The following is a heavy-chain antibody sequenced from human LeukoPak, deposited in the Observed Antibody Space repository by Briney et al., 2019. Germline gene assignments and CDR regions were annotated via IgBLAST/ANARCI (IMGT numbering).Heavy chain of an antibody. V-gene: IGHV5-51*01. CDR3: ARRGGAADFDY. D-gene: IGHD3-16*01. Sequence: GESVKISCKGSGYTFTSFWIAWVRQMPGKGLEYMGIIYPTDSTTTYSPSFQGQVTMSVDKSINTAYLQWSSLNASDTAMYYCARRGGAADFDYWGQGTLVTVSP. J-gene: IGHJ4*02. CDR1: GYTFTSFW. CDR2: IYPTDSTT.